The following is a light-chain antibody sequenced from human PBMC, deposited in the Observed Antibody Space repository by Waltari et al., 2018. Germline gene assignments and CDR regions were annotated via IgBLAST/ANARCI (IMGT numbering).Light chain of an antibody. V-gene: IGLV2-14*03. CDR1: SSDVGGYNY. Sequence: QSAPSQPASVSGSPGQSITISCTGTSSDVGGYNYVSWYQQHPGKAPKLMIYHVSNRPSGCPTRYSGSKSGNTASQTISGLQAEDEVNYCCTSYTSSNTLGFGTGTKVTVL. CDR2: HVS. CDR3: TSYTSSNTLG. J-gene: IGLJ1*01.